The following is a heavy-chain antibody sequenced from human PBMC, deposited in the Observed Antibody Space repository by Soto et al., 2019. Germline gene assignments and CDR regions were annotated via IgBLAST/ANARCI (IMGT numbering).Heavy chain of an antibody. Sequence: ASVKVSCKASGYTFRNYYIHWVRQAPGQGLEWMGLINPSGGATSYSQRFQGRVTITKDSSTSTVYMELSSLGSEDTAVYYCGRACDRSGLYWGQGTRVTVFS. D-gene: IGHD3-22*01. CDR2: INPSGGAT. CDR3: GRACDRSGLY. J-gene: IGHJ4*02. V-gene: IGHV1-46*01. CDR1: GYTFRNYY.